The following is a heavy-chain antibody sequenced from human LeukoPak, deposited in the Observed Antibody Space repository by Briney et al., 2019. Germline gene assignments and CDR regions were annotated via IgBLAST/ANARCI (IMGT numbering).Heavy chain of an antibody. J-gene: IGHJ5*02. CDR2: VYYSGSA. V-gene: IGHV4-39*01. Sequence: SETLSLTCTVSSGSIGSSSNYWGWIRQAPGKGLEWIGNVYYSGSAFYNPSLKSRVTISVDTSKNQFSLKLRSVTAADTAIYYCARASFNVVFGNWFDPWGQGTLVTVSS. CDR3: ARASFNVVFGNWFDP. CDR1: SGSIGSSSNY. D-gene: IGHD2-8*01.